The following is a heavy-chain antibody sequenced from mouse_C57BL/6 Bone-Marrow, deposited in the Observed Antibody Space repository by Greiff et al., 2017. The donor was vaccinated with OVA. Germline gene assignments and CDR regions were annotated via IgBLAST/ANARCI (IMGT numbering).Heavy chain of an antibody. CDR3: ARGGKSLRPFAY. J-gene: IGHJ3*01. CDR2: IDPSDSYT. V-gene: IGHV1-69*01. D-gene: IGHD1-2*01. CDR1: GYTFTSYW. Sequence: QVQLKESGAELVMPGASVKLSCKASGYTFTSYWMHWVKQRPGQGLEWIGEIDPSDSYTNYNQKFKGKSTLTVDKSSSTAYMQLSSLTSEDSAVYYCARGGKSLRPFAYWGQGTLVTVSA.